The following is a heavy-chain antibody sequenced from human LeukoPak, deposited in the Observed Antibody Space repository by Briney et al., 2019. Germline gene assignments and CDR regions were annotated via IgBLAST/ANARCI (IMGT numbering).Heavy chain of an antibody. CDR1: GGSISSYY. Sequence: PSETLSLTCTVSGGSISSYYWSWIRQSPGKGLEWIGYVYYSGSTNYNPSLKSPVTISVDTSKNQFSLKLRSLTAADTAVYYCARWSYDIWTGHRYFDYWGQGTLVIVSS. J-gene: IGHJ4*02. V-gene: IGHV4-59*01. D-gene: IGHD3/OR15-3a*01. CDR3: ARWSYDIWTGHRYFDY. CDR2: VYYSGST.